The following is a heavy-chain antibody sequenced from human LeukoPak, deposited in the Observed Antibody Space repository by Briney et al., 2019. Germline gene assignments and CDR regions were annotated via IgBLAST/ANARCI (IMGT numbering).Heavy chain of an antibody. V-gene: IGHV3-23*01. J-gene: IGHJ4*02. CDR3: AKCTSSTGVCLNFDY. CDR2: IGSDSAT. CDR1: GFTFFNYA. D-gene: IGHD2-21*02. Sequence: PGGSLRLSCEASGFTFFNYAMSWVRQAPGKGLQWVSGIGSDSATFYTDSVKGRFTISRDNSKNTVYLHIDSLGAEDTAVYYCAKCTSSTGVCLNFDYWGQGILVAVST.